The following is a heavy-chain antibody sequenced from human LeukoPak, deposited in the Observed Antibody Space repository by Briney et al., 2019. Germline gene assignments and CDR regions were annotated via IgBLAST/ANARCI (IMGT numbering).Heavy chain of an antibody. Sequence: PGGSLRLSCAASGFTVSSNYMSWVRQAPGKGLEWVSLIYSGGSTYYADSVKGRFPISRDNSQNTLYLQMNSLRSEDTAVYYCARDYCSSTNCYWIDHWDQGTLVTVSS. J-gene: IGHJ5*02. CDR1: GFTVSSNY. V-gene: IGHV3-66*01. CDR3: ARDYCSSTNCYWIDH. CDR2: IYSGGST. D-gene: IGHD2-2*01.